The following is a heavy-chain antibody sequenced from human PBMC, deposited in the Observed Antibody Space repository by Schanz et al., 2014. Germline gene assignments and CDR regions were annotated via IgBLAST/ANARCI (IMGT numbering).Heavy chain of an antibody. Sequence: QVQLVESGGGLVKPGGSLRLSCAASGFIFSDYYMAWIRQAPGKGPEYVSYISSGGTTTYHSDSVKGRFTISRDSAENSLYLQMNSLRAEDTAVYYCARSRSGFYFDYWGQGTLXTVSS. V-gene: IGHV3-11*01. CDR1: GFIFSDYY. CDR2: ISSGGTTT. J-gene: IGHJ4*02. D-gene: IGHD1-26*01. CDR3: ARSRSGFYFDY.